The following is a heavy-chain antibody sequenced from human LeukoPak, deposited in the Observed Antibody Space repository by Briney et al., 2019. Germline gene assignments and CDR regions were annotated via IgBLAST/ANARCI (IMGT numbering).Heavy chain of an antibody. D-gene: IGHD3-22*01. CDR3: VRPDSTGYYDY. CDR1: GYSFTSYW. Sequence: GESLKISCQGSGYSFTSYWIGWVRQLPGKGLEWMGLIYPADSDIRYSPSFQGQVTISVDKSVSTAYLQWGSLKASDTAMYFCVRPDSTGYYDYWGQGTSLTVSS. J-gene: IGHJ4*02. V-gene: IGHV5-51*01. CDR2: IYPADSDI.